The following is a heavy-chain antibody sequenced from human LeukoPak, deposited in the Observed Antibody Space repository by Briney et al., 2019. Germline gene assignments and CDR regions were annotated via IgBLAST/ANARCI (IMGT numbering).Heavy chain of an antibody. D-gene: IGHD2-2*01. V-gene: IGHV1-2*02. CDR3: ARDLVPAAMSSSLIDAFDI. J-gene: IGHJ3*02. Sequence: GASVKVSCKASGYTFTGYYMHWVRQAPGQGLEWMGWINPNSGGTNYAQKFQGRVTMTRDTSISTAYMELSRLRSDDTAVYYCARDLVPAAMSSSLIDAFDIWGQGTMVTVSS. CDR1: GYTFTGYY. CDR2: INPNSGGT.